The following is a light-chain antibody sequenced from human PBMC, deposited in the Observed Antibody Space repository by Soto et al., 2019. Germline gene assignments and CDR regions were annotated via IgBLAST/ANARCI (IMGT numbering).Light chain of an antibody. CDR2: GAS. CDR1: QSVNSH. J-gene: IGKJ4*02. Sequence: EKVMTQSPATLSVSPGERATLSCRASQSVNSHLAWYQQKPGQAPRLLIYGASTRATGVPARFSGSGSGTEFTLTISRLASEDSAYYWCQHYYSWPFTFGGGTKVEIK. V-gene: IGKV3-15*01. CDR3: QHYYSWPFT.